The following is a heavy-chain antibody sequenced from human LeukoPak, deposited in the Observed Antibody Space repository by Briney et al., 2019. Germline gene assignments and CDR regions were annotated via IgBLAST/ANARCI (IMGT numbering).Heavy chain of an antibody. V-gene: IGHV3-7*01. J-gene: IGHJ5*02. CDR1: GFTFSSYW. Sequence: GGSLRLSCAASGFTFSSYWMSWVRQAPGKGLEWVANIKQDGSEKYYVDSVKGRFTISRDNSKNTLYLQMNSLRAEDTAVYYCARRIAAAGREFDPWGQGTLVTVSS. D-gene: IGHD6-13*01. CDR3: ARRIAAAGREFDP. CDR2: IKQDGSEK.